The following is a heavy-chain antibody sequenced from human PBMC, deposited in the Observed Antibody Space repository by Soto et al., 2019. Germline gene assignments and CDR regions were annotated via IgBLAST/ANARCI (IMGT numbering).Heavy chain of an antibody. J-gene: IGHJ3*02. CDR3: ATGLVWFGENAFDI. D-gene: IGHD3-10*01. CDR2: IYYSGST. V-gene: IGHV4-31*03. Sequence: QVQLQESGPGLVKPSQTLSLTCTVSGGSISSGGYYWSWIRQHPGKGLEWIGYIYYSGSTYYNPSLKSRVTMSGDTSKNQFSLKLSSVTAADTAVYYCATGLVWFGENAFDIWGQGTMVTVSS. CDR1: GGSISSGGYY.